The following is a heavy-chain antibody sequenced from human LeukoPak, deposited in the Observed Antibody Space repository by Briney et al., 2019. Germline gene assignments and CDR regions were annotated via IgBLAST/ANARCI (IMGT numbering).Heavy chain of an antibody. CDR3: AKIVMTTVTTDDY. Sequence: HPGRSLRLSCAVSGFTFSSYAMSWVRQAPGKGLEWVSSISGSGSTTYYADSVKGRFTISRDNSKNTLYLQMNSLRAEDTAVYYCAKIVMTTVTTDDYWGQGTLVTVSS. V-gene: IGHV3-23*01. D-gene: IGHD4-17*01. J-gene: IGHJ4*02. CDR2: ISGSGSTT. CDR1: GFTFSSYA.